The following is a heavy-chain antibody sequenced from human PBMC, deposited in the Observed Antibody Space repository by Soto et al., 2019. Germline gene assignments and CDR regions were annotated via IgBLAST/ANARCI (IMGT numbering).Heavy chain of an antibody. D-gene: IGHD3-3*01. CDR1: GFIFSDHY. Sequence: GSLRLSCAASGFIFSDHYMDWVRQAPGKGLEWVGRTRNKANSYTAQYAASVQGRFTVSRDESKNTLNLQMNSLKTEDTVMYYCGRLDFRSGFSYFGYWGPGTLVTVSS. CDR3: GRLDFRSGFSYFGY. V-gene: IGHV3-72*01. J-gene: IGHJ4*02. CDR2: TRNKANSYTA.